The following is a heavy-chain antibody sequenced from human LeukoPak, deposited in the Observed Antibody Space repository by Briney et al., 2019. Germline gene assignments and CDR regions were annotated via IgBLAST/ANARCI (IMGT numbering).Heavy chain of an antibody. J-gene: IGHJ3*02. D-gene: IGHD4-17*01. CDR2: IRGSTGTT. Sequence: GGSLRLSCAASGFTFNKYAMSWVRQALGKGLEWVSAIRGSTGTTYYANSVKGRFTISRDNSKNTLYLQMNSLRAEDTAVYYCASIWTTPDAFDIWGQGTMVTVSS. CDR3: ASIWTTPDAFDI. CDR1: GFTFNKYA. V-gene: IGHV3-23*01.